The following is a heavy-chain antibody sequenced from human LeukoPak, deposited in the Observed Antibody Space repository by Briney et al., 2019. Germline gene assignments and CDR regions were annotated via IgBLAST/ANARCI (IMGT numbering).Heavy chain of an antibody. J-gene: IGHJ4*02. CDR2: IGYDGSNK. D-gene: IGHD4-11*01. CDR1: GFTFSSYG. V-gene: IGHV3-33*06. CDR3: AKDSLNDYSNPFDY. Sequence: PGRSLRLSCAASGFTFSSYGMHWVRQAPGKGLEWVAVIGYDGSNKYYADSVKGRFTISRDNSKNTLYLQMNSLRAEDTAVYYCAKDSLNDYSNPFDYWGQGTLVTVSS.